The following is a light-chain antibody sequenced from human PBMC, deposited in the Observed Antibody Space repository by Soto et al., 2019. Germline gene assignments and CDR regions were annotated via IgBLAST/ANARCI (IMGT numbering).Light chain of an antibody. J-gene: IGKJ2*01. V-gene: IGKV3-20*01. Sequence: EIVLTQSPGTLSLSPGERATLSCRASQSVSSSYLAWYQQKPGQAPRLLIYVASSRATGIPDRFSASGSGTDFTLTISRLEPEDFAVYYWQQYGSSPYTFGQGTKLEIK. CDR2: VAS. CDR3: QQYGSSPYT. CDR1: QSVSSSY.